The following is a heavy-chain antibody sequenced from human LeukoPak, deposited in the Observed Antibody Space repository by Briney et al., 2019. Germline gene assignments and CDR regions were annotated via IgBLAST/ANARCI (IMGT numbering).Heavy chain of an antibody. V-gene: IGHV4-59*01. CDR1: GGSISSYY. Sequence: PSETLSLTCTGSGGSISSYYWSWIGQAPGKGLEWIGYIYYSESTHYNPSLKSRVTISVDTSKNHFSLKLSSVTAAHTAVYYCARAFASGWYEGADYWGQGTLVTVPS. CDR3: ARAFASGWYEGADY. D-gene: IGHD6-19*01. CDR2: IYYSEST. J-gene: IGHJ4*02.